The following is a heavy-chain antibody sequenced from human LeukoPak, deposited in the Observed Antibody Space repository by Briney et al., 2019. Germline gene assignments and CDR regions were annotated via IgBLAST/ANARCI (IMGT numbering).Heavy chain of an antibody. CDR3: ARSNYYYDSSGYVYYFDY. J-gene: IGHJ4*02. CDR1: GYTFTGYY. V-gene: IGHV1-2*06. D-gene: IGHD3-22*01. Sequence: ASVKVSCKASGYTFTGYYMHWVRQAAGQGGEGMGRINPNSGGTNYAQKFQGRVTMTSDTSISTAYMELSRLRSDDTAVYYCARSNYYYDSSGYVYYFDYWGQGTLVTVSS. CDR2: INPNSGGT.